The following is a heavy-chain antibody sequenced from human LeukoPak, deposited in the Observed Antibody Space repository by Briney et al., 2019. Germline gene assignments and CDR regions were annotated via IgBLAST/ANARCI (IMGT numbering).Heavy chain of an antibody. D-gene: IGHD6-13*01. J-gene: IGHJ4*02. CDR2: IYTSGST. V-gene: IGHV4-61*02. Sequence: SQTLSLTCTVSGGSISSGNYWSWIRQPAGKGLERIGRIYTSGSTNYNPSLKSRVTISVDTSKNQFSLKLSSVTAADTAVYYCASASSSWYPGGIYWGQGTLVTVSS. CDR3: ASASSSWYPGGIY. CDR1: GGSISSGNY.